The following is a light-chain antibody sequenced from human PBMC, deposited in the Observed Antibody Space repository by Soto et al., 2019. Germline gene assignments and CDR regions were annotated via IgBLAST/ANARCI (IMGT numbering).Light chain of an antibody. J-gene: IGLJ1*01. Sequence: QSVLTQPASVSGSPGQSITISCTGTSSDVGRYNYVSWYQQHPGEVPKLIIHDVSDRPSGVSDRFSGSKSDNTASLSISGLQAEDEADYYCNSYPSSSTYVFGTGTKVTVL. CDR2: DVS. CDR1: SSDVGRYNY. V-gene: IGLV2-14*01. CDR3: NSYPSSSTYV.